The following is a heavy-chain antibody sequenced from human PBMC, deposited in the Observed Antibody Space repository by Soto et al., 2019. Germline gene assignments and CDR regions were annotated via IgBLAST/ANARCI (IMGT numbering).Heavy chain of an antibody. CDR1: GDSISNTNW. CDR3: ARPIDGFYAMDV. CDR2: IYHRGTT. Sequence: ETLSLTCSVSGDSISNTNWWSWVRQPPGKGLEWIAEIYHRGTTNYNPSLKSRVTITLDKSNNQFSLKLTSVTAADTAVYYCARPIDGFYAMDVWGQGTKVTVYS. V-gene: IGHV4-4*02. D-gene: IGHD3-9*01. J-gene: IGHJ6*02.